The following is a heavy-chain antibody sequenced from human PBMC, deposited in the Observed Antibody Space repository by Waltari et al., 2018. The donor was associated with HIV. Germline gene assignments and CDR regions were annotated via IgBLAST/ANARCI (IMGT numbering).Heavy chain of an antibody. Sequence: QLQLQESGPGLVKPSETLSLTCTVSGGSISSSSYYWGWIRQPPGKGLEWIGSIYYSGSTYYNPSLKSRVTISVDTSKNQFSLKLSSVTAADTAVYYCARHSTSGWKIKNWYFDLWGRGTLVTVSS. D-gene: IGHD6-19*01. J-gene: IGHJ2*01. CDR2: IYYSGST. CDR1: GGSISSSSYY. V-gene: IGHV4-39*01. CDR3: ARHSTSGWKIKNWYFDL.